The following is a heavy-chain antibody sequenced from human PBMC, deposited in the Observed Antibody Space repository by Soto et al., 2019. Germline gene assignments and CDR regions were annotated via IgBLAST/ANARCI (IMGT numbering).Heavy chain of an antibody. CDR2: IYTSGRT. J-gene: IGHJ6*02. Sequence: PSDTLSLTCAVSGGSLNDYYWSWIRQPAGKGLEWIGRIYTSGRTNYNPSLKSRVTMSVDTSKSQFSLKLSSVTAADTAVYYCARSNYRSGSYGYGLDVWGQGTTVTVSS. V-gene: IGHV4-4*07. CDR1: GGSLNDYY. CDR3: ARSNYRSGSYGYGLDV. D-gene: IGHD3-10*01.